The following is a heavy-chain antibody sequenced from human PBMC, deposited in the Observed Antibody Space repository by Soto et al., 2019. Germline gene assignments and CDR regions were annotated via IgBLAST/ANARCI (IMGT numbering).Heavy chain of an antibody. J-gene: IGHJ4*02. CDR3: AKNNRYCSSTNCFVFDY. Sequence: EVQLVVSGGGLVQPRGSLRFSCAASGFTFSGYWMSWVRQAPGNGLEWVANIKQDGSEKYYVDSVKGRFTISRDNAKNSLYLLMNSLRAEDTAVYYCAKNNRYCSSTNCFVFDYWGQGTLVTVSS. CDR1: GFTFSGYW. D-gene: IGHD2-2*01. V-gene: IGHV3-7*01. CDR2: IKQDGSEK.